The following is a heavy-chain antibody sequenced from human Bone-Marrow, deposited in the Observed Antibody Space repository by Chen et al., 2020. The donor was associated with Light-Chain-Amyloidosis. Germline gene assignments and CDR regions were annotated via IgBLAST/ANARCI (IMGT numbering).Heavy chain of an antibody. CDR1: GGSFSAYY. V-gene: IGHV4-34*01. CDR3: ARDLEAVTSYNYYYYMDV. D-gene: IGHD6-19*01. CDR2: INQSGRT. Sequence: QVQLQQWGAGLLKPSETLSLTCAVYGGSFSAYYWSWVRQPPGKGLEWIGIINQSGRTNYNPSLKSRVTISADKSKNQFSLRLGSVTAADTAVYFCARDLEAVTSYNYYYYMDVWGKGTTVTVSS. J-gene: IGHJ6*03.